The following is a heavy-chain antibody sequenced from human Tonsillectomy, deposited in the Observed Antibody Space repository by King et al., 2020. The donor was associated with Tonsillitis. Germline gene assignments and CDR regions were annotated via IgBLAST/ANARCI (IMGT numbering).Heavy chain of an antibody. CDR1: GDSINSFY. CDR3: ARDEGARGYSYGYFDS. CDR2: IYYNGRT. J-gene: IGHJ5*01. D-gene: IGHD5-18*01. Sequence: VHLQESGPGLVKPSETLSLTCTVSGDSINSFYWSCIRQPPGRGLEGMVFIYYNGRTNYNPSSKSRVTISRDPSKNQFSLRLSSVTAADTAVYYCARDEGARGYSYGYFDSWGQGTLVTVSS. V-gene: IGHV4-59*01.